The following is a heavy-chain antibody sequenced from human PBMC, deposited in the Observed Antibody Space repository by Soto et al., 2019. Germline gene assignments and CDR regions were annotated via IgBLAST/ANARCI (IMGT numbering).Heavy chain of an antibody. V-gene: IGHV4-31*03. Sequence: PSETLSLTCTVSGGSISSGGYYWSWIRQHPGKGLEWIGYIYYSGSTYYNPSLKSRVTISVDTSKNQFSLKLSSVTAADTAVYYCARVISGGLRYFDWSPHDAFDIWGQGAMVTVSS. CDR2: IYYSGST. CDR1: GGSISSGGYY. D-gene: IGHD3-9*01. CDR3: ARVISGGLRYFDWSPHDAFDI. J-gene: IGHJ3*02.